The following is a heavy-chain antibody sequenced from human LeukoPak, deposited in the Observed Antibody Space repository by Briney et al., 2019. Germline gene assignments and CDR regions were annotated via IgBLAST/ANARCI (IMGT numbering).Heavy chain of an antibody. CDR1: GGSISSYY. D-gene: IGHD1-26*01. J-gene: IGHJ3*02. Sequence: SETLSLTCTVSGGSISSYYWSWIRQPPGKGLEWIGYIYYSGSTNYNPSLKSRVTISVDTSKNQFSLKLSSVTAADTAVYYCARTTSGSHYAVAFDIWGQGTMVTVSS. V-gene: IGHV4-59*08. CDR2: IYYSGST. CDR3: ARTTSGSHYAVAFDI.